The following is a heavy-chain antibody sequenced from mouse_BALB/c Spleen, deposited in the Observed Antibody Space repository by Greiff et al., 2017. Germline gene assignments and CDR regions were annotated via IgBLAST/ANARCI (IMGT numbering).Heavy chain of an antibody. CDR2: INPSTGYT. Sequence: VQLQESGAELAKPGASVKMSCKASGYTFTSYWMHWVKQRPGQGLEWIGYINPSTGYTEYNQKFKDKATLTADKSSSTAYMQLSSLTSEDSAVYYCARMDWDWFAYWGQGTLVTVSA. D-gene: IGHD4-1*01. CDR3: ARMDWDWFAY. J-gene: IGHJ3*01. V-gene: IGHV1-7*01. CDR1: GYTFTSYW.